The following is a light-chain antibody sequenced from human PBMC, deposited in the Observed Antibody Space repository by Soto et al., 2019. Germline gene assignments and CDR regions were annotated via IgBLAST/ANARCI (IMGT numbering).Light chain of an antibody. Sequence: ELVLTQSPATLSLSPGERATLSCRASQSISKSVAWYQQKPGQAPRLLIYDASNRATGISARFSGSGSGTDFTLTISSLEPEDFAVYYCQQRSNWPPITFGQGTRLEIK. CDR1: QSISKS. CDR2: DAS. J-gene: IGKJ5*01. V-gene: IGKV3-11*01. CDR3: QQRSNWPPIT.